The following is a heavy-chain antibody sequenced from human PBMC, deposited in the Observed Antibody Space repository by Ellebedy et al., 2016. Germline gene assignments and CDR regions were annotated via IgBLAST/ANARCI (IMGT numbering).Heavy chain of an antibody. CDR1: GGSISIDSYY. CDR2: IHYSGTT. J-gene: IGHJ4*02. CDR3: ARDRGGLTYYKDY. V-gene: IGHV4-39*07. D-gene: IGHD3-10*01. Sequence: SETLSLTXTVSGGSISIDSYYWAWIRQSPGKGLEWIGSIHYSGTTYYSPSLKSRVSMSVDTSKNQFSLKLTSVTAADTAVYYCARDRGGLTYYKDYWGQGKLVTVSS.